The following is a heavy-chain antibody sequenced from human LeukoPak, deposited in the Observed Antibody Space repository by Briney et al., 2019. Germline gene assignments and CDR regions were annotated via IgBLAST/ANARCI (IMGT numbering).Heavy chain of an antibody. CDR2: ISPSGDIT. D-gene: IGHD2-2*01. Sequence: GGTLRLSCAASGFTFSNHGMNWVRQAPGKGLEWVSGISPSGDITYYADSVKGRFTISRDNSKNTLFLQMNSLRAKDRAVYYCAKDSLRTVPKASFDYWGQGTLVTVSS. CDR3: AKDSLRTVPKASFDY. V-gene: IGHV3-23*01. J-gene: IGHJ4*02. CDR1: GFTFSNHG.